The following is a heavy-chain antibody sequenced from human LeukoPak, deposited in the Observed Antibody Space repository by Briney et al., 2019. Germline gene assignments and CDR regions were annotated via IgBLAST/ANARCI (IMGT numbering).Heavy chain of an antibody. J-gene: IGHJ4*02. V-gene: IGHV1-18*01. CDR1: GYTFTSFG. CDR3: TRDLGVDTTMIFFDY. CDR2: ISAYNGNT. D-gene: IGHD5-18*01. Sequence: GASVKVSCKASGYTFTSFGISWVRQAPGQGPEWMGWISAYNGNTNYAQKLQGRATMTTDTPTSTAYMEIRSLTSDDTAVYYCTRDLGVDTTMIFFDYWGQGSLVTVSS.